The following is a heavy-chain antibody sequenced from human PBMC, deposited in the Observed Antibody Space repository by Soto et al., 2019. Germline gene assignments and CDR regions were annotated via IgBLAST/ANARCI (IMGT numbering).Heavy chain of an antibody. Sequence: SETLSLTCAVYGGSFSGYYWSWIRQPPGKGLEWIGEINHSGSTNYNPSLKSRVTISVDTSKNQFSLKLSSVTAADTAVYYCASAGDYDILSGERYYYYYGMDVWGQGTTVTVSS. D-gene: IGHD3-9*01. J-gene: IGHJ6*02. CDR2: INHSGST. V-gene: IGHV4-34*01. CDR3: ASAGDYDILSGERYYYYYGMDV. CDR1: GGSFSGYY.